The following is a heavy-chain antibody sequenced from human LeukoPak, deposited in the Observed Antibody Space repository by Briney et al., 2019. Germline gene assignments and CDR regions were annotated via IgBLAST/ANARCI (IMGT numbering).Heavy chain of an antibody. D-gene: IGHD3-10*02. CDR1: GFTFSNAW. J-gene: IGHJ6*04. CDR2: IKSKTDGGTT. CDR3: AELGITMIGGV. Sequence: GGSLRLSCAASGFTFSNAWMSWVRQAPGKGLEWVGRIKSKTDGGTTDYAAPVKGRFTISRDDSENTLYLQMNSLRAEDTAVYYCAELGITMIGGVWGKGTTVTISS. V-gene: IGHV3-15*01.